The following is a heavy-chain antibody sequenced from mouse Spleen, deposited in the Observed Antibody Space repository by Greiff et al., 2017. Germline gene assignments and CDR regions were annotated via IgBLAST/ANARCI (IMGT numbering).Heavy chain of an antibody. Sequence: EVQLQQSGPELVKPGASVKISCKASGYSFTGYYMNWVKQSPEKSLEWIGEINPSTGGTTYNQKFKAKATLTVDKSSSTAYMQLKSLTSEDSAVYYCALRRGAYFDYWGQGTTLTVSS. CDR1: GYSFTGYY. D-gene: IGHD2-12*01. J-gene: IGHJ2*01. CDR2: INPSTGGT. CDR3: ALRRGAYFDY. V-gene: IGHV1-42*01.